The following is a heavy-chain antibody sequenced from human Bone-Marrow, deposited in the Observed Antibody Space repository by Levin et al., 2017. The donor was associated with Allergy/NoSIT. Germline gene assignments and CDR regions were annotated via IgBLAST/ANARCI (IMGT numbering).Heavy chain of an antibody. CDR2: INHSGST. J-gene: IGHJ3*02. CDR3: ARVPAYCSSTSCGGDAFDI. CDR1: GGSFSGYY. D-gene: IGHD2-2*01. V-gene: IGHV4-34*01. Sequence: SETLSLTCAVYGGSFSGYYWSWIRQPPGKGLEWIGEINHSGSTNYNPSLKSRVTISVDTSKNQFSLKLSSVTAADTAVYYCARVPAYCSSTSCGGDAFDIWGQGTMVTVSS.